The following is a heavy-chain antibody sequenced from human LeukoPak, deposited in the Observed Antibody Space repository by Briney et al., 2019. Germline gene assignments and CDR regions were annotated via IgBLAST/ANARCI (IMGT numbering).Heavy chain of an antibody. CDR1: GYTFSDYH. CDR3: AADHCSSTSCLNWFDP. V-gene: IGHV1-58*02. Sequence: SVKVSCKASGYTFSDYHMHWVRQARGQRLEWIGWIVVGSGNTNYAQKFQERVTITRDMSTSTAYMELSSLRSEDTAVYYCAADHCSSTSCLNWFDPWGQGTLVTVSS. CDR2: IVVGSGNT. D-gene: IGHD2-2*01. J-gene: IGHJ5*02.